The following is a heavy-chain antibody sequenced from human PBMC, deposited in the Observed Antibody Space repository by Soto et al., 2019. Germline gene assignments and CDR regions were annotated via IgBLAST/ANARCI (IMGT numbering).Heavy chain of an antibody. V-gene: IGHV3-30*18. CDR1: GFTFSSYG. CDR3: AKLYEYYYYGMDV. CDR2: ISYDGSNK. D-gene: IGHD2-8*01. J-gene: IGHJ6*02. Sequence: PVGSLRLSCAASGFTFSSYGMHWVRQAPGKGLEWVAVISYDGSNKYYADSVKGRFTISRDNSKNTLYLQMNSLRAEDTAVYYCAKLYEYYYYGMDVWGQGTTVTVSS.